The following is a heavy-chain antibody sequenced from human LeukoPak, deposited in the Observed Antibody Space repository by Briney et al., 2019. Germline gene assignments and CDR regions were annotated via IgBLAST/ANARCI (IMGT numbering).Heavy chain of an antibody. J-gene: IGHJ4*02. D-gene: IGHD2-2*02. CDR1: GGTFTIYD. V-gene: IGHV1-69*04. CDR2: IIPILGIA. Sequence: SVTVSCTASGGTFTIYDISWVRQAPGQGLEWMGRIIPILGIANYAQKFQGRVTITADKSTSTAYMELSSLRSEDTAVYYCARDRAIEECPDYWGQGTLVTVSS. CDR3: ARDRAIEECPDY.